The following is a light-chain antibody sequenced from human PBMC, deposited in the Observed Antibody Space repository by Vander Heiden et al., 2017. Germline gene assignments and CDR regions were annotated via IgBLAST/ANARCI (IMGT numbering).Light chain of an antibody. V-gene: IGLV2-8*01. CDR1: SSDVGGYNY. J-gene: IGLJ1*01. CDR2: EVS. Sequence: QSALTQPPSASGSPGQSVTISCTGTSSDVGGYNYVSWYQQHPGKAPKVVIDEVSQRPSGVPDRFSGSKSANTASLTVSGLQAEDEADYYCSSFAGFNNYVFGTGTKVTVL. CDR3: SSFAGFNNYV.